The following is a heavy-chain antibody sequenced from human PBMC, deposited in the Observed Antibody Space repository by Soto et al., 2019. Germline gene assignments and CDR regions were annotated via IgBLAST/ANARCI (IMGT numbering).Heavy chain of an antibody. D-gene: IGHD4-4*01. CDR2: ISGTGGIT. Sequence: EVQLLESGGGLVQPGGSLRLSCAASGFTFSSYAMNWVLQAPGKGLEWVSVISGTGGITYHADSVKGRFTISRDNSKNTLYLQMDSLRAEDTAVYFCAKEETVISHYYYYYGMDVWGQGTTVTVSS. V-gene: IGHV3-23*01. CDR1: GFTFSSYA. J-gene: IGHJ6*02. CDR3: AKEETVISHYYYYYGMDV.